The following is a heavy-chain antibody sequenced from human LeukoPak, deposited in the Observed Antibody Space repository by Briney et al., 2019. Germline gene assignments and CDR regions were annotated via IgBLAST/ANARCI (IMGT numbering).Heavy chain of an antibody. J-gene: IGHJ3*02. V-gene: IGHV4-39*01. CDR3: ARHRLRWELRDAFDI. Sequence: PSETLSLTCTVSGGSISSSSYYWGWIRQLPGKGLEWIGSIYYSGSTYYNPSLKSRVTISVDTSKNQFSLKLSSVTAADTAVYYCARHRLRWELRDAFDIWGQGTMVTVSS. D-gene: IGHD1-26*01. CDR2: IYYSGST. CDR1: GGSISSSSYY.